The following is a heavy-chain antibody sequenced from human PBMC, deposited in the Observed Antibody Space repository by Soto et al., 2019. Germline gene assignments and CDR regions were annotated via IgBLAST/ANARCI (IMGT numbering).Heavy chain of an antibody. CDR2: INHSGST. J-gene: IGHJ4*02. CDR3: ARGHPNTVVRHPDIDY. D-gene: IGHD2-15*01. V-gene: IGHV4-34*01. CDR1: GGSFSGYY. Sequence: SETLSLTCAVYGGSFSGYYWSWIRQPPGKGLEWIGEINHSGSTNYNPSLKSRVTISVDTSKNQFSLKLSSVTAADTAVYYCARGHPNTVVRHPDIDYRGQGTLVTVSS.